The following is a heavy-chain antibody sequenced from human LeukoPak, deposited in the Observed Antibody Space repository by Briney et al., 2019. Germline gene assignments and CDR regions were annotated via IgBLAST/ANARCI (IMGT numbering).Heavy chain of an antibody. CDR3: AKDPGSGWSRAGSYYFDY. V-gene: IGHV3-30*02. Sequence: PGGFLRLSCAASGFTFSSYGMHWVRQAPGKGLEWVAFIRYDGSNKYYADSVKGRFTISRGNSKNTLYLQMNSLRAEDTAVYYCAKDPGSGWSRAGSYYFDYWGQGTLVTVSS. D-gene: IGHD6-19*01. CDR2: IRYDGSNK. CDR1: GFTFSSYG. J-gene: IGHJ4*02.